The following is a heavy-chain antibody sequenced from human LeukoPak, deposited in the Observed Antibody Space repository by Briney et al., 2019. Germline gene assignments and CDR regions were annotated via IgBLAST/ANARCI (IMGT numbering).Heavy chain of an antibody. CDR3: VVATYPFYFDY. V-gene: IGHV1-69*06. CDR1: GGTFSSYA. Sequence: GASVKVSCKASGGTFSSYAISWVRQAPGQGLEWMGGIIPIFGTANYAQKFQGRVTITADKSTSTAYMELSSLRSEDTAVYYCVVATYPFYFDYWGQGTPVTVSS. D-gene: IGHD5-12*01. CDR2: IIPIFGTA. J-gene: IGHJ4*02.